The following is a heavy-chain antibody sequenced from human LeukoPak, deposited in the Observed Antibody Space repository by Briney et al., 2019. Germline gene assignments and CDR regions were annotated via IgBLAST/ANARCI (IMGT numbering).Heavy chain of an antibody. CDR1: GGSISSTSYY. CDR3: AETNTQYWFDP. J-gene: IGHJ5*02. V-gene: IGHV4-39*07. CDR2: IYHSGET. Sequence: SETLSLTCRVSGGSISSTSYYWGWIRQPPGKGLEWIASIYHSGETFYNPSLESRVAISVDTSNNEVFLELYSVTAADTAMYYCAETNTQYWFDPWGRGTLVTVSS. D-gene: IGHD2-8*01.